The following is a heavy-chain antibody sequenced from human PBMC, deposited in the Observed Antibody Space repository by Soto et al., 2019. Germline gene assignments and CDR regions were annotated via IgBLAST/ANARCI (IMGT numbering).Heavy chain of an antibody. D-gene: IGHD7-27*01. J-gene: IGHJ6*02. V-gene: IGHV4-4*02. CDR1: GVSIVSSNW. Sequence: SETLSLTCAVSGVSIVSSNWWTWVRQPPGKGLEWIGEIYHSGRTKYNPSLKSRVTISVDTSKNQFSLILSSVTAADTAVYYCATCQLGQYYYAMDVWGQGTTVTVSS. CDR2: IYHSGRT. CDR3: ATCQLGQYYYAMDV.